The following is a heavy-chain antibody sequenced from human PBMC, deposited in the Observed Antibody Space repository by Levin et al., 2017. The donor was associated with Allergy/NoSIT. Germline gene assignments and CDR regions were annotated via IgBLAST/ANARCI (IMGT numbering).Heavy chain of an antibody. D-gene: IGHD3-22*01. CDR1: GGTFSTYG. Sequence: SVKVSCKASGGTFSTYGISWVRQAPGQGLEWMGGIIPIFGTANYAQKFQGRVTITADDSTSTAYMELSSLRSEDTAVYYCASPHNYYDSSGYHTLGWFDPWGQGTLVTVSS. CDR2: IIPIFGTA. CDR3: ASPHNYYDSSGYHTLGWFDP. V-gene: IGHV1-69*13. J-gene: IGHJ5*02.